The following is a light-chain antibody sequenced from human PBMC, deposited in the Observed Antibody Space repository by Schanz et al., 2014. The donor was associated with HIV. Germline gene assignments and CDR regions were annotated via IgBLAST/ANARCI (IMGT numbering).Light chain of an antibody. Sequence: EIVLTQSPVILSLSPGERATLSCRASQTVSSNSLGWYQQKRGQVPRLLIYSASRRANGIPDRFSGSGSGTEFTLTVSSLQSGDFATYYCLQHNAYPLTFGQGTRLDI. CDR1: QTVSSNS. V-gene: IGKV3-20*01. CDR3: LQHNAYPLT. CDR2: SAS. J-gene: IGKJ5*01.